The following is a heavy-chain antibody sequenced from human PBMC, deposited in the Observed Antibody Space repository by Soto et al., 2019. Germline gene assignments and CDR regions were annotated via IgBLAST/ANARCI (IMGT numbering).Heavy chain of an antibody. CDR1: GFRFSDYG. CDR2: IWYDGTEK. V-gene: IGHV3-33*01. CDR3: ARDFASGWLDS. J-gene: IGHJ5*01. D-gene: IGHD1-26*01. Sequence: QVQLVESGGGVVQAGTSLRLSCAASGFRFSDYGMHWIRLTPGKGLEWVSLIWYDGTEKKYAESVKGRFTISRDNSKNMMFLQMNNLRGEDSAVYYCARDFASGWLDSWGQGALVTVSS.